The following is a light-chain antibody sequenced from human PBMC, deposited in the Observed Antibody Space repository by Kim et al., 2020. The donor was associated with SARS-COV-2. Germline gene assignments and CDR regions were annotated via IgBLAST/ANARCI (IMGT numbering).Light chain of an antibody. CDR2: DAS. Sequence: EIVLTQSPATLSLSPGERATLSCRASQSISTYLAWYQQKPGQAPRLLIYDASNRASGIPGRFSGSGSGTDFTLTISNLEPEDFAVYYCHHRSAWPLTFGGGTKVDIK. J-gene: IGKJ4*01. CDR3: HHRSAWPLT. V-gene: IGKV3-11*01. CDR1: QSISTY.